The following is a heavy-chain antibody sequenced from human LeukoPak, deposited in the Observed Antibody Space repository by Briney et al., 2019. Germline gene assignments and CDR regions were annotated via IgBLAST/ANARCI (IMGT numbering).Heavy chain of an antibody. CDR2: IYYSGST. CDR3: ARNKPLDPFDI. D-gene: IGHD1/OR15-1a*01. Sequence: SETLSLTCTVYGGSISTYYWSWIRQPPGKGLEWIGYIYYSGSTYYNPSLKSRVTISVDTSKNQFSLKLNGVTAADTAVYYCARNKPLDPFDIWGQGTMVTVSS. J-gene: IGHJ3*02. CDR1: GGSISTYY. V-gene: IGHV4-59*01.